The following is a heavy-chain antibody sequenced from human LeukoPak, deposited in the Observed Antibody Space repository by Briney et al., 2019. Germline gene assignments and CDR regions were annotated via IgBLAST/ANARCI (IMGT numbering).Heavy chain of an antibody. J-gene: IGHJ6*03. CDR2: IYTSGST. V-gene: IGHV4-61*02. D-gene: IGHD3-10*01. CDR3: ARGSAYGSGSYYYYYYYMDV. CDR1: GGSISSGSYY. Sequence: SETLSLTCTVSGGSISSGSYYWSWIRQPAGKGLEWIGRIYTSGSTNYNPSLKSRVTISVDTSKNQFSLKLSSVTAADTAVYYCARGSAYGSGSYYYYYYYMDVWGKGTTVTISS.